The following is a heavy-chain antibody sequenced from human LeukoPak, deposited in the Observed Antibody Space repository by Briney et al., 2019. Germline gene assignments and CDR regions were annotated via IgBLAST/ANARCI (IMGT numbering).Heavy chain of an antibody. CDR1: GFPISSYW. CDR3: ARVGSSWNGGGY. CDR2: IKQDGSEK. Sequence: PGGSLRLSCAASGFPISSYWMSWVRQVPGKGLEWVANIKQDGSEKYYVDSVKGRFTISRDNAKSSLYLQMNSLRAEDTAVYYCARVGSSWNGGGYWGQGTLVTVSS. D-gene: IGHD6-13*01. J-gene: IGHJ4*02. V-gene: IGHV3-7*01.